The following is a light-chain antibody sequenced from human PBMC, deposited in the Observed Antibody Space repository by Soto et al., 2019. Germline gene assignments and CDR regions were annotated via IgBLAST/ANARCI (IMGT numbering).Light chain of an antibody. CDR1: SSDVATFNL. Sequence: QSALTQPASVSGSPGQSITISCTGTSSDVATFNLVSWYQQHPGKAPQLIIYEGSKRPSGVSNRFSASKSGNTASLTISGLQAEDEAHYYCCSYATGATWVFGGGTKLTVL. CDR3: CSYATGATWV. CDR2: EGS. J-gene: IGLJ3*02. V-gene: IGLV2-23*01.